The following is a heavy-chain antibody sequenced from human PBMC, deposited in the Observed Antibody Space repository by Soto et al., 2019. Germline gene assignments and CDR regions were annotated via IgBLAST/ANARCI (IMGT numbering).Heavy chain of an antibody. CDR3: AADLGGYYDFWSGYYRSSSYYYYGMDV. CDR2: IYYSGST. D-gene: IGHD3-3*01. CDR1: GGSISSGDYY. Sequence: SETLSLTCTVSGGSISSGDYYWSWIRQHPGKGLEWIGYIYYSGSTYYNPSLRSRVTISVDTSKNQFSPKLSSVTAADTAVYYCAADLGGYYDFWSGYYRSSSYYYYGMDVWGQGTTVTVSS. J-gene: IGHJ6*02. V-gene: IGHV4-31*03.